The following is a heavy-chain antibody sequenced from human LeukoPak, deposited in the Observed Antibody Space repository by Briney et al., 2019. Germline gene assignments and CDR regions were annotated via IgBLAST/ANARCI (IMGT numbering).Heavy chain of an antibody. V-gene: IGHV1-69*05. Sequence: SVKVSCKASGGTFSSYAISWVRQAPGQGLEWMGGIIPIFGTANYAQKFQGRVTITTGESTSTAYMELSSLRSEDTAVYYCASLRRGYSYPWWFDPWGQGTLVTVSS. CDR3: ASLRRGYSYPWWFDP. CDR2: IIPIFGTA. D-gene: IGHD5-18*01. J-gene: IGHJ5*02. CDR1: GGTFSSYA.